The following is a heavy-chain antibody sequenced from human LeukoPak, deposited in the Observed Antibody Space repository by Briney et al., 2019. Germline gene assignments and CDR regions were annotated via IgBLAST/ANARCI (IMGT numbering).Heavy chain of an antibody. CDR3: ARLPYDSSGYHFDY. J-gene: IGHJ4*02. Sequence: PGGSLRLSCAASGFTFSSYSMNWVRQAPGKWLEWVSSISSSSSYIYYADSVKGRFTISRDNAKSSLYLQMNSLRAEDTAVYYCARLPYDSSGYHFDYWGQGTLVTVSS. D-gene: IGHD3-22*01. CDR1: GFTFSSYS. V-gene: IGHV3-21*01. CDR2: ISSSSSYI.